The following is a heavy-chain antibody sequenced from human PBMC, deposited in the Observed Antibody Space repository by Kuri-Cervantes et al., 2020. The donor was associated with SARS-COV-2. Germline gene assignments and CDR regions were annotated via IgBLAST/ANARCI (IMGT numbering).Heavy chain of an antibody. Sequence: GESLKISCAASGFTFSDYYMSWIRQAPGKELEWVSYISSSSSYTNYADSVKGRFTISRDNAKNSLYLQMNSLRAEDTAVYYCTTDAGLVHTRLLPDYWGQGTLVTVSS. CDR2: ISSSSSYT. D-gene: IGHD2-15*01. CDR3: TTDAGLVHTRLLPDY. CDR1: GFTFSDYY. V-gene: IGHV3-11*05. J-gene: IGHJ4*02.